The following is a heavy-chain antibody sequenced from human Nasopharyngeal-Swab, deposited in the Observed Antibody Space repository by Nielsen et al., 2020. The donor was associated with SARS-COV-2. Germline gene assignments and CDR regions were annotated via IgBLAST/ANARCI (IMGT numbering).Heavy chain of an antibody. CDR3: AKATNARYDFWSGSFDY. V-gene: IGHV3-7*03. CDR1: GFMFGDYW. D-gene: IGHD3-3*01. J-gene: IGHJ4*02. Sequence: GESLKISCAASGFMFGDYWMSWVRQAPGKGLEWVANIKQDGVETHYVDSVKGRFTISRDNAKNSLYLQMNSLRVEDMAFYYCAKATNARYDFWSGSFDYWGQGTLVTVSS. CDR2: IKQDGVET.